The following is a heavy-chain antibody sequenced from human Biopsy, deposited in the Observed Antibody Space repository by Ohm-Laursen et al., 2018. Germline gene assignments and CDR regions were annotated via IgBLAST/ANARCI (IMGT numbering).Heavy chain of an antibody. J-gene: IGHJ4*02. CDR2: INSMFGTT. V-gene: IGHV1-69*01. CDR3: AKRGVERGRPLAY. CDR1: GGTFSSFG. Sequence: SSVTVSCKASGGTFSSFGISWARQAPGQGLEWMGEINSMFGTTNYAQTFQGRVTITANESTSTAYMEVSSLRSEDTAVYYRAKRGVERGRPLAYWGQETLVTVSS. D-gene: IGHD1-1*01.